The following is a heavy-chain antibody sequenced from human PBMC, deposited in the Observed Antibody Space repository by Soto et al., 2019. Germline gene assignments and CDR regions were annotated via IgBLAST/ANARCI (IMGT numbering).Heavy chain of an antibody. CDR1: GDSVSSNSAA. CDR2: TYYRSKWYN. D-gene: IGHD6-19*01. CDR3: AREGRQWLYYYYGMDV. J-gene: IGHJ6*02. V-gene: IGHV6-1*01. Sequence: PSQTLSLTCIISGDSVSSNSAASHWIRQSPSRGLEWLGRTYYRSKWYNDYAVSVKSRITINPDTSKNQFSLQLNSVTPEDTAVYYCAREGRQWLYYYYGMDVWGQGTTVTVSS.